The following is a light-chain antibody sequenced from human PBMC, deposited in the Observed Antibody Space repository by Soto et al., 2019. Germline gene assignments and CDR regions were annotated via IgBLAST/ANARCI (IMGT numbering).Light chain of an antibody. V-gene: IGKV3-20*01. Sequence: EIVLTQSPGTLSLSPGERATLSCRASQSVSNNYLAWYQQKPGQAPRLLIYGASNRATGIPDRFSGSGSGTDFTLTISRLEPEDFAVYYCQQRRGTFGGGTKVDIK. CDR2: GAS. CDR1: QSVSNNY. J-gene: IGKJ4*01. CDR3: QQRRGT.